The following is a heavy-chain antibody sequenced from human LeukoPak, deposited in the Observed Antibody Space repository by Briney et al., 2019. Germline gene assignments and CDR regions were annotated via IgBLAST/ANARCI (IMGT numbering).Heavy chain of an antibody. CDR3: ARASGYCSGLRGYRHFDY. J-gene: IGHJ4*02. D-gene: IGHD2-15*01. Sequence: ASVKVSCKASGYTFTRNAMNWVRQVPGQGLEWMGWINTNAGNPTYVQGFTGRFVFSLDASVSTAYLQLSNLQAEDTAVYYCARASGYCSGLRGYRHFDYGGQGTLVTVSS. CDR2: INTNAGNP. CDR1: GYTFTRNA. V-gene: IGHV7-4-1*02.